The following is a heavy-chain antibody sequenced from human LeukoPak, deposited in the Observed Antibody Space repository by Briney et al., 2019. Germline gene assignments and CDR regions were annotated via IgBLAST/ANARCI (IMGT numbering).Heavy chain of an antibody. V-gene: IGHV3-74*01. J-gene: IGHJ5*02. Sequence: GGSLRLSCGSTAFNFTAYRMYWVRQGPRQGLLWVARINSDGTTTNYADSVKGRFTISRDNAKNTLFLQMNSLRAEDTAVYFCAVSNGGYGPWGQGALVTVSS. D-gene: IGHD5-12*01. CDR2: INSDGTTT. CDR3: AVSNGGYGP. CDR1: AFNFTAYR.